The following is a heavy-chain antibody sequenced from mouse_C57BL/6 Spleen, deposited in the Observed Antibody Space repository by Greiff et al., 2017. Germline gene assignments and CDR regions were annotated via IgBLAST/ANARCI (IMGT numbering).Heavy chain of an antibody. Sequence: QVQLQQSGAELVRPGASVKLSCKASGYTFTDYYINWVKQRPGQGLEWIARIYPGSGNTYYNEKFKGKATLTAEKSSSTAYMQLSSLTSEDSAVYFCARLETGWYFDVWGTGTTVTVSS. CDR1: GYTFTDYY. V-gene: IGHV1-76*01. CDR2: IYPGSGNT. CDR3: ARLETGWYFDV. J-gene: IGHJ1*03.